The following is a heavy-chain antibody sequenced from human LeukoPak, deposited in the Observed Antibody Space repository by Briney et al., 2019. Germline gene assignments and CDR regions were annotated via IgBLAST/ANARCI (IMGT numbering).Heavy chain of an antibody. V-gene: IGHV3-30*18. CDR1: EFTFSSYG. J-gene: IGHJ1*01. CDR3: AKDEAWDPGYFQH. Sequence: PGRSLRLSCAASEFTFSSYGMHWVRQAPGKGLEWVAVISYDGSNKYYADSVKGRFTISRDNSKNTLYLQMNSLRAEDTAVYYCAKDEAWDPGYFQHWGQGTLVTVSS. D-gene: IGHD1-26*01. CDR2: ISYDGSNK.